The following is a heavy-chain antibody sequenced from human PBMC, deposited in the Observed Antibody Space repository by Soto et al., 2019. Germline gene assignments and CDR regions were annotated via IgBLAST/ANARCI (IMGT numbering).Heavy chain of an antibody. CDR3: AREGEGLDY. Sequence: ESGGGVVQPGRSLRLSCAASGLTFSSYAMHWVRQAPGKGLEWVADISYDGGNKYYADSVKGRFTISRDNSKNTLYLQMNSLRAEDTAVYYCAREGEGLDYWGQGTLVTVSS. J-gene: IGHJ4*02. CDR2: ISYDGGNK. CDR1: GLTFSSYA. D-gene: IGHD3-16*01. V-gene: IGHV3-30-3*01.